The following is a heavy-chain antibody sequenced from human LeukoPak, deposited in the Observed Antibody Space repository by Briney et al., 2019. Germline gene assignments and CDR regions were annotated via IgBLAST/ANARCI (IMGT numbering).Heavy chain of an antibody. CDR2: ITATNYV. V-gene: IGHV3-21*03. CDR1: GFTFSSYS. Sequence: GGSLRLSCAASGFTFSSYSMNWVRQAPGKGREGVSSITATNYVYYADSVKGRFAISRDNAKNPLYPSVDSLSAEDTAIYYCARARSGWYGDYWGQGTLVTVSS. CDR3: ARARSGWYGDY. D-gene: IGHD6-19*01. J-gene: IGHJ4*02.